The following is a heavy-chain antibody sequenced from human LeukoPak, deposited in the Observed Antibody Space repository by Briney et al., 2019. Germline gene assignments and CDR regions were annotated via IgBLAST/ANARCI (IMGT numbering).Heavy chain of an antibody. CDR1: GYTFTGYY. Sequence: ASVKVSCKASGYTFTGYYMHWVRQAPGQGLEWMGWINPNSGGTNYAQKFQGRVTMTRDTSISTAYMELSRLRSDDTTVYYCARAWFEIAARTSGGCPISYYFDYWGQGTMVTVSS. V-gene: IGHV1-2*02. J-gene: IGHJ4*02. CDR3: ARAWFEIAARTSGGCPISYYFDY. CDR2: INPNSGGT. D-gene: IGHD6-6*01.